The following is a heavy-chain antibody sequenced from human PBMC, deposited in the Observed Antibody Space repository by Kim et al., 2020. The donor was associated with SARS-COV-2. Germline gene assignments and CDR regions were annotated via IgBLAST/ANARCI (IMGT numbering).Heavy chain of an antibody. J-gene: IGHJ6*02. CDR2: TYYRSKWYN. D-gene: IGHD3-10*01. V-gene: IGHV6-1*01. Sequence: SQTLSLTCAISGDSVSSNSAAWNWIRQSPSRGLEWLGRTYYRSKWYNDYVVSVKGRITINPDTSKNQFSLQLNSVTPEDTAVYYCARVSITMVRGVIIRHGMDVWGQRTTVTVSS. CDR1: GDSVSSNSAA. CDR3: ARVSITMVRGVIIRHGMDV.